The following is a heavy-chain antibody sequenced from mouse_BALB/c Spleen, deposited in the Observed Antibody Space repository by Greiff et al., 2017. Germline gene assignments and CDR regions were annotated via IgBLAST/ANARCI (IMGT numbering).Heavy chain of an antibody. V-gene: IGHV5-6-2*01. CDR1: GFTFSSYY. CDR2: INSNGGST. J-gene: IGHJ1*01. D-gene: IGHD2-2*01. Sequence: DVMLVESGGGLVKLGGSLKLSCAASGFTFSSYYMSWVRQTPEKRLELVAAINSNGGSTYYPDTVKGRFTISRDNAKNTLYLQMSSLKSEDTALYYCARGGYDDPWWYFDVWGAGTTVTVSS. CDR3: ARGGYDDPWWYFDV.